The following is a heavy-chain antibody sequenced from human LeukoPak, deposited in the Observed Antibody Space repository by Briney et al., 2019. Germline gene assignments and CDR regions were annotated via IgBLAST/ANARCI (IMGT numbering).Heavy chain of an antibody. CDR2: ISYDGSNK. Sequence: GGSLRLSCAASGFTFSSYGMHWVRQAPGKGLEWVAVISYDGSNKYYADSVKGRFTISRDNSKNTLYLQMNSLRAEDTAVYYCAKLLEVDAFDIWGQGTMVTVSS. CDR1: GFTFSSYG. V-gene: IGHV3-30*18. J-gene: IGHJ3*02. D-gene: IGHD2-21*01. CDR3: AKLLEVDAFDI.